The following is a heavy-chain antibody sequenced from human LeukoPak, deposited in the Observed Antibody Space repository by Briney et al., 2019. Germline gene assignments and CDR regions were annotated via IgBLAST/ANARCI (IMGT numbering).Heavy chain of an antibody. J-gene: IGHJ5*02. Sequence: SETLSLTCTVSGASITIGAESYHWGWIRQPPGKGLEWIGTIYYTGISYYNPSLESRVTSSLDTSKNPYSLKLRSVTAADTAVYYCARGGYYGLGNDFRFDPWGQGTLVTVSS. D-gene: IGHD3-10*01. CDR3: ARGGYYGLGNDFRFDP. CDR2: IYYTGIS. CDR1: GASITIGAESYH. V-gene: IGHV4-39*07.